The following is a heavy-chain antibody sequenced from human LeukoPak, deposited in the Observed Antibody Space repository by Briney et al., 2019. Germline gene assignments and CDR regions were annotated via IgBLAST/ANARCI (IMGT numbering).Heavy chain of an antibody. D-gene: IGHD1-1*01. CDR3: VGSGPQYNWNDDY. CDR1: GYTFSRYG. J-gene: IGHJ4*02. V-gene: IGHV1-18*01. Sequence: ASVKVSCKASGYTFSRYGISWVRQAPGQGLEWMGWIGANNGNTNYAQKFQGRVTMTTDPSTSTAYMEVTNLRSDDTAVYYCVGSGPQYNWNDDYWGQGTLVTVSS. CDR2: IGANNGNT.